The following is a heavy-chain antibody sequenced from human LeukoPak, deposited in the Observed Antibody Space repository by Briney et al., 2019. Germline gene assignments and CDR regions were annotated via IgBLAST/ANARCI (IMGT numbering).Heavy chain of an antibody. Sequence: GGSLRLSCAASGFTFSSYSMNWVRQAPGKGLEWVSSISSSSSYIYYADSVKGRFTISRDNAKNSLYLQMNSLRAEDTAGYYCARAVLRSLNSGFGYWGQGPLVTVSS. D-gene: IGHD5-12*01. V-gene: IGHV3-21*01. CDR3: ARAVLRSLNSGFGY. CDR2: ISSSSSYI. J-gene: IGHJ4*02. CDR1: GFTFSSYS.